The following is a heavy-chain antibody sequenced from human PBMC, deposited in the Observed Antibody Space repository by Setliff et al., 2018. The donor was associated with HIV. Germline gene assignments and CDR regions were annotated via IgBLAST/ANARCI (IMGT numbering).Heavy chain of an antibody. CDR2: INQDASKK. CDR3: AKVRLMFLDDAFDI. CDR1: GFTFSSYW. Sequence: GGSLRLSCAASGFTFSSYWMSWVRQAPGKGLEWVANINQDASKKYYVDSVKGRFTISRDNAKNSLSLQMNSLRADDRAVYYCAKVRLMFLDDAFDIWGQGTMVTVSS. D-gene: IGHD5-12*01. V-gene: IGHV3-7*01. J-gene: IGHJ3*02.